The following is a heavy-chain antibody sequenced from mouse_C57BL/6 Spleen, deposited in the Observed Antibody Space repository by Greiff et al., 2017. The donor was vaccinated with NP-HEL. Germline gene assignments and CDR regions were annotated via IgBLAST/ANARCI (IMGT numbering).Heavy chain of an antibody. CDR1: GYTFTDYY. J-gene: IGHJ2*01. V-gene: IGHV1-76*01. Sequence: VQLQQSGAELVRPGASVKLSCKASGYTFTDYYINWVKQRPGQGLEWIARIYPGSGNTYYNEKFKGKATLTAEKSSSTAYMQLSSLTSEDSAVYFCAREGEGNFDYWGQGTTLTVSS. CDR2: IYPGSGNT. CDR3: AREGEGNFDY.